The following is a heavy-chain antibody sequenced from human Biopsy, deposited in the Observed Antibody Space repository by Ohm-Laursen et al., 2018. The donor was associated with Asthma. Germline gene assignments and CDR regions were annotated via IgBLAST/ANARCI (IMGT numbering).Heavy chain of an antibody. J-gene: IGHJ4*02. D-gene: IGHD6-19*01. V-gene: IGHV3-23*01. Sequence: SLRLSCTAAGFTLSSYAIHWVRQAPGKGLEWVSVISSGGGTIDYADSVKGRFTISRDNSKSTLFLQMDSLSAEDTAVYYCAKDFRGIAVAGDRGFDYWGQGTLVTVSS. CDR1: GFTLSSYA. CDR3: AKDFRGIAVAGDRGFDY. CDR2: ISSGGGTI.